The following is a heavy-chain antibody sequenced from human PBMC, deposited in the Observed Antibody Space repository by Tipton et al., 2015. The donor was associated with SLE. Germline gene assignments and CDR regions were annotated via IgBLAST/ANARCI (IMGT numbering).Heavy chain of an antibody. CDR3: ARGRAFDI. CDR1: GGSFSGYY. V-gene: IGHV4-34*01. CDR2: INHSGST. Sequence: TLSLTCSVYGGSFSGYYWSWIRQPPGKGLEWIGEINHSGSTNYNPSLKSRVTISVDTSKNQFSLKLSSVTAADTAVYYCARGRAFDIWGQGTMVTVSS. J-gene: IGHJ3*02.